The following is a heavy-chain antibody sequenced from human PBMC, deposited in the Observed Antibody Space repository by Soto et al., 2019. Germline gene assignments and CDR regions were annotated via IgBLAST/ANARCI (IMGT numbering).Heavy chain of an antibody. CDR1: GGSVSSFIYY. CDR3: ARVDYDFWSGPPRPNWFDP. Sequence: SETLXLTCTVSGGSVSSFIYYWSWIRQPPGKGLEWIGYIYYSGSTNYNPSLKSRVTISVDTSKNQFSLKLSSVTAADTAVYYCARVDYDFWSGPPRPNWFDPWGQGTLVTVSS. CDR2: IYYSGST. J-gene: IGHJ5*02. V-gene: IGHV4-61*01. D-gene: IGHD3-3*01.